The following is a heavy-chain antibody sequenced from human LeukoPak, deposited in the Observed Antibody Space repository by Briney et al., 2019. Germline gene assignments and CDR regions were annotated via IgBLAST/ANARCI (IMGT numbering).Heavy chain of an antibody. V-gene: IGHV4-39*01. Sequence: SETLSLTCTVSGGSISSSSYYWGWVRQPPGKGLEWIGSMYYSGSTYYNPSLRSRVTISVDTSKNQFSLKLSSVTAADTAVYYCASDHSYCSSTSCLEMAFDIWGQGTMVTVSS. CDR3: ASDHSYCSSTSCLEMAFDI. D-gene: IGHD2-2*01. CDR1: GGSISSSSYY. J-gene: IGHJ3*02. CDR2: MYYSGST.